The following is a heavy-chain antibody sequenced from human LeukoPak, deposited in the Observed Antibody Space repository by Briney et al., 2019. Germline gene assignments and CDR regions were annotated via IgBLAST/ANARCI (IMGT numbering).Heavy chain of an antibody. Sequence: GGSLRLSCAASGFTFSTYGMHWVRQAPGKGLEWVALIRNDEINKYYADSVKGRFTISRDNSKNTLLLQMDSLRAEDTAVYYCARDIGDCSSGTCYSDYFDYWGQGTLVTVSS. D-gene: IGHD2-15*01. CDR3: ARDIGDCSSGTCYSDYFDY. CDR2: IRNDEINK. J-gene: IGHJ4*02. CDR1: GFTFSTYG. V-gene: IGHV3-33*01.